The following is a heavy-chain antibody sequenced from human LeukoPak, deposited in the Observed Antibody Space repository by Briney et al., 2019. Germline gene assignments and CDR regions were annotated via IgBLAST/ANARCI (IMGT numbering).Heavy chain of an antibody. CDR2: IYSSGRT. V-gene: IGHV4-39*07. J-gene: IGHJ4*02. D-gene: IGHD4-11*01. CDR3: ARKREGPPTGIDY. Sequence: PSETLSLTCTVSGGSISSSNSYWGWIRQSPGTGLEWIGNIYSSGRTYYNPSLRSRVTISIDTSENRFSLKLSSVTAADTAVYYCARKREGPPTGIDYWGQGTLVTVSS. CDR1: GGSISSSNSY.